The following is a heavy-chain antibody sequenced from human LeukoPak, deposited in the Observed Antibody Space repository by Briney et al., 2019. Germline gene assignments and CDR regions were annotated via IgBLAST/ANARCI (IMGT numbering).Heavy chain of an antibody. CDR1: GGTFSSYA. CDR2: IIPILGIA. Sequence: SVKVSCKASGGTFSSYAISWVRQAPGQGLEWMGRIIPILGIANYAQKFQGRVTITADKSTSTAYMELSSLRSEDTAVYYCARVGPAGSSSVIWFDPWGQRTLVTVSS. J-gene: IGHJ5*02. CDR3: ARVGPAGSSSVIWFDP. D-gene: IGHD6-6*01. V-gene: IGHV1-69*04.